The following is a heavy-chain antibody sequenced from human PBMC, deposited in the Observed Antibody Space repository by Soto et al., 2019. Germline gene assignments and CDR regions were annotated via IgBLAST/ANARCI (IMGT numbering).Heavy chain of an antibody. CDR2: TNPNSGAT. D-gene: IGHD6-19*01. CDR1: GYTFTGYY. Sequence: QVQLVQSGAEVKKPGASVRVSCKASGYTFTGYYIHWVRQAPGQGLEWMGWTNPNSGATDYARKFQGRVTMTRDTSITTAYMALSRLTSDDTAVYYCARRNVAVPGSKLYYFDHWGQGTLVTVSS. J-gene: IGHJ4*02. CDR3: ARRNVAVPGSKLYYFDH. V-gene: IGHV1-2*02.